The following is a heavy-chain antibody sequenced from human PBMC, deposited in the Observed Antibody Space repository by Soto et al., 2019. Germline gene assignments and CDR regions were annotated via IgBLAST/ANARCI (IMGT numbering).Heavy chain of an antibody. D-gene: IGHD3-3*01. CDR3: ARAGNYDFWSGYLSY. V-gene: IGHV1-2*04. CDR1: GYTFTGYY. J-gene: IGHJ4*02. CDR2: INPNSGGT. Sequence: GGPVKVSCKASGYTFTGYYMHWVRQAPGQGLEWMGWINPNSGGTNYAQKFQGWVTMTRDTSISTAYMELSRLRSDDTAVYYCARAGNYDFWSGYLSYWGQGTLVTVSS.